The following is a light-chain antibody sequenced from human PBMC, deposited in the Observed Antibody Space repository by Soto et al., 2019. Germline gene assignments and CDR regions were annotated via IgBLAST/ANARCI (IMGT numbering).Light chain of an antibody. CDR2: DAY. J-gene: IGKJ5*01. Sequence: EIVLTQFQCTLSLSQAARATLACRPSPSVSNNYLARYRQKPGQAPRLLSYDAYNRATGIPARFSGTGSGTDFTLTMSSLEPEDLAVYYCQQRSNWPQITCGKGTRLEIK. CDR1: PSVSNNY. V-gene: IGKV3-11*01. CDR3: QQRSNWPQIT.